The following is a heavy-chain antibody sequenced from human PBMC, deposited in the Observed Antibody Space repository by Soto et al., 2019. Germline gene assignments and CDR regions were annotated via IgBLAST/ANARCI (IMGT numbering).Heavy chain of an antibody. Sequence: GASVKVSCKDSGYTFTIYAIHWVRQAPGPRLEWMGWINAGNGNTQYSQKLQGRVTMTRDTSTSTAYMELGSLRPEDTAFYFCARSPYSRGSYYPIDYWGQGTLVTVSS. J-gene: IGHJ4*02. CDR1: GYTFTIYA. V-gene: IGHV1-3*01. D-gene: IGHD3-22*01. CDR3: ARSPYSRGSYYPIDY. CDR2: INAGNGNT.